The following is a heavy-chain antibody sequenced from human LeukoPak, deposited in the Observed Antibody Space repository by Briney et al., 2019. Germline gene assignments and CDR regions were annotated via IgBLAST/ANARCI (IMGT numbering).Heavy chain of an antibody. CDR2: INPNSGGT. Sequence: ASVKVSCKASGYTFTGYYMHWVRQAPGQGLEWMGWINPNSGGTDYAQKFQGRVTMTRDTSISTAYMELTSLTSDDTAVYYCARGEKAGPNYWGQGTLVTVSS. CDR1: GYTFTGYY. D-gene: IGHD6-19*01. V-gene: IGHV1-2*02. CDR3: ARGEKAGPNY. J-gene: IGHJ4*02.